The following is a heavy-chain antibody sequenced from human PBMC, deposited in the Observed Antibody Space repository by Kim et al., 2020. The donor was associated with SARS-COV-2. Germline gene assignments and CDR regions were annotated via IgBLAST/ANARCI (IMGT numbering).Heavy chain of an antibody. CDR1: GGSISSGGYY. D-gene: IGHD3-22*01. Sequence: SETLSLTCSVSGGSISSGGYYWSWIRQHPGKGLEWIGYIDYSGSTYYNPSLKSRITISLDTSKNQFSLKLSSVTAADTAVYYCAASSDSSTYYYYNWFDPWGQGTLVTVSS. CDR2: IDYSGST. CDR3: AASSDSSTYYYYNWFDP. J-gene: IGHJ5*02. V-gene: IGHV4-31*03.